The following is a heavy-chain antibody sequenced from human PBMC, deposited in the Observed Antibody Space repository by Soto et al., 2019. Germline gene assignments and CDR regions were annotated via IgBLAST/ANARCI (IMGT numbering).Heavy chain of an antibody. D-gene: IGHD3-22*01. V-gene: IGHV3-23*01. CDR1: GFTFSSYA. CDR3: AKDSSETYYYDSSGPTLGY. J-gene: IGHJ4*02. CDR2: IIDNGGST. Sequence: PGGSLRLSCTASGFTFSSYAMSWVRQAPGKGLEWVSAIIDNGGSTYYADSVKGRFTISRDNSKNTLYLQMNSLRAEDTAVYYCAKDSSETYYYDSSGPTLGYWGQGTLVTVSS.